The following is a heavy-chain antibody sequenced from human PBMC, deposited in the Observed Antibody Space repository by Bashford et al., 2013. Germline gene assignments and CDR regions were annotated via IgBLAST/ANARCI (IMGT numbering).Heavy chain of an antibody. CDR2: IYYSGST. D-gene: IGHD3-10*01. CDR1: GGSVSSGSYY. CDR3: ARVSGKTLLGVLSTAQNMDV. J-gene: IGHJ6*02. Sequence: SETLSLTCTVSGGSVSSGSYYWSWIRQPPGKGLEWIGYIYYSGSTNYNPSLKSRVTISVDTSKNQFSLKLRSVTAADTAVYFCARVSGKTLLGVLSTAQNMDVWGPGTTVTVSS. V-gene: IGHV4-61*01.